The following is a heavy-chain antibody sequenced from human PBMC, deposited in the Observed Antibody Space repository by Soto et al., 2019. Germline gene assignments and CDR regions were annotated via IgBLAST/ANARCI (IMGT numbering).Heavy chain of an antibody. CDR1: GFTFNTYW. CDR3: ARDPPYGSGTSQNYGMDV. V-gene: IGHV3-7*04. CDR2: IKQDGSET. J-gene: IGHJ6*02. D-gene: IGHD3-10*01. Sequence: GGSLRLSCAASGFTFNTYWMTWVRQAPGKGLEGGANIKQDGSETYYVDCVKGRFTISRGNAKTSLYLQMNSLRAEDTAVYYCARDPPYGSGTSQNYGMDVWGQGTTVTVSS.